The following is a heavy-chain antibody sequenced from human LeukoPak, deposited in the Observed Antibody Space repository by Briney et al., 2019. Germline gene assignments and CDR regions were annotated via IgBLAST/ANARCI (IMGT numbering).Heavy chain of an antibody. D-gene: IGHD3-22*01. V-gene: IGHV3-74*01. Sequence: PGGSLRLSCAASGFTFSSYWMHWVRQVPGEGPVWVSRIHTDGTSTTYADSVKGRFTISRDNAENTLYLQMNSLRAEDTAVYYCVGSRNYYESSVYYRSFYFDYWGQGTLVTVSS. CDR2: IHTDGTST. CDR1: GFTFSSYW. CDR3: VGSRNYYESSVYYRSFYFDY. J-gene: IGHJ4*02.